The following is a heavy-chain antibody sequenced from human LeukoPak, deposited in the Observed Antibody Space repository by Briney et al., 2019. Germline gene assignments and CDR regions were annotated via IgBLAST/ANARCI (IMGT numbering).Heavy chain of an antibody. CDR2: IKSKTDGGTT. CDR3: TTDLGYCSSTSCYGDENWFDP. Sequence: PGGSLRLSCAAFGFTFSNAWMSWVRQAPGKGLEWVGRIKSKTDGGTTDYAAPVKGRFTISRDDSKNTLYLQMNSLKTEDTAVYYCTTDLGYCSSTSCYGDENWFDPWGQGTLVTVSS. V-gene: IGHV3-15*01. J-gene: IGHJ5*02. CDR1: GFTFSNAW. D-gene: IGHD2-2*01.